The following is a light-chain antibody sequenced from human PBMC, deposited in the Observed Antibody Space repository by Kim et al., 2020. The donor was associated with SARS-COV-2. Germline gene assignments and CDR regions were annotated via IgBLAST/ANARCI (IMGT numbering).Light chain of an antibody. CDR2: ASS. CDR1: QSVSSSY. CDR3: QQYDRSAVYT. J-gene: IGKJ2*01. Sequence: EIVLTQSPGTLSLSPGDRATLSCRASQSVSSSYLAWYQQKPGQAPRLLMYASSSRATGVPDRFSGSGSGTDFTLTISRLEPEDFAVYYCQQYDRSAVYTFGQGTKLEI. V-gene: IGKV3-20*01.